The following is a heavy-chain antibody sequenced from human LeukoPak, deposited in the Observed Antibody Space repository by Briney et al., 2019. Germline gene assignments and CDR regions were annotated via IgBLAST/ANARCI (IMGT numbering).Heavy chain of an antibody. J-gene: IGHJ4*02. V-gene: IGHV1-69*13. Sequence: SVKVSCKASGGTFSSYAISWVRQAPGQGLEWMGGIIPIFGTANYAQKFQGRVTNTADESTSTAYMELSSLRSEDTAVYYCAREVGASKYYFDYWGQGTLVTVSS. CDR2: IIPIFGTA. CDR1: GGTFSSYA. D-gene: IGHD1-26*01. CDR3: AREVGASKYYFDY.